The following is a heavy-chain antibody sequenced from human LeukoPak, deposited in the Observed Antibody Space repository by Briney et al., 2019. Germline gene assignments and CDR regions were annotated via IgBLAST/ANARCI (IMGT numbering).Heavy chain of an antibody. CDR3: ARDFGIHCTGGSCPPDGIDY. Sequence: ASVKVSCKASGYTFTSYYMHWVRQAPGQGLEWMGIINPSGGSTSYAQKFQGRVTMTRDTSTSTVYMELSSLRSEDTAVYYCARDFGIHCTGGSCPPDGIDYWGQGTLVTVSS. J-gene: IGHJ4*02. V-gene: IGHV1-46*01. CDR2: INPSGGST. CDR1: GYTFTSYY. D-gene: IGHD2-15*01.